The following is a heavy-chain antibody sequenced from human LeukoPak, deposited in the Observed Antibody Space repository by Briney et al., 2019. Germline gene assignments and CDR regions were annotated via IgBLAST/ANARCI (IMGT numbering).Heavy chain of an antibody. CDR2: IIPIFGTA. V-gene: IGHV1-69*13. J-gene: IGHJ4*02. CDR3: ARGGCSSTSCYDY. CDR1: GGTFSSYA. Sequence: ASVKVSCKASGGTFSSYAISWVRQAPGQGLEWMGGIIPIFGTANYAQKFQGRVTITADESTSTAYMELGSLRSEDTAVYYCARGGCSSTSCYDYWGQGTLVTVSS. D-gene: IGHD2-2*01.